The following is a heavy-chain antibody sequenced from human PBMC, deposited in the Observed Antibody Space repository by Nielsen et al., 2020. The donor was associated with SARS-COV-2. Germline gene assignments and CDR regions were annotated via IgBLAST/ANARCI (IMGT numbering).Heavy chain of an antibody. CDR1: GFTFSSYG. Sequence: GESLKISCAASGFTFSSYGMHWVRQAPGKGLEWVAVISYDGSNKYYADSVKGRFTISRDNSKNTLYLQMNSLRAEDTAVYYCAKDGSGWPYYYYGMDVWGQGTTVTVPS. CDR3: AKDGSGWPYYYYGMDV. D-gene: IGHD6-19*01. V-gene: IGHV3-30*18. J-gene: IGHJ6*02. CDR2: ISYDGSNK.